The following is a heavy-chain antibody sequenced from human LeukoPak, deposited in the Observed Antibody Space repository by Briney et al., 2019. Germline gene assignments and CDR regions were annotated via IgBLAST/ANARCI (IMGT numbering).Heavy chain of an antibody. D-gene: IGHD2-15*01. V-gene: IGHV3-23*01. CDR2: ISGSDGST. Sequence: GGSLRLSCTASGVTFSNYAMSGGRQAPGKGLGWVSTISGSDGSTYYADSVKGRFTISRDNSKNTLYLQITSLRVEDTAIYYCAKGRGYCTGGSCYSDYWGQGTLVTVSS. CDR3: AKGRGYCTGGSCYSDY. J-gene: IGHJ4*02. CDR1: GVTFSNYA.